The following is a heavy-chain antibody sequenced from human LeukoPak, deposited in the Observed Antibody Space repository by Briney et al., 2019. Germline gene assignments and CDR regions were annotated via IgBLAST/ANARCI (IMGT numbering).Heavy chain of an antibody. CDR3: ARGENWNKEYYFDY. D-gene: IGHD1/OR15-1a*01. CDR2: IQYDGSNE. V-gene: IGHV3-30*02. Sequence: GGSLRLSCAASRFTFSSYGMHWVRQAPGKGLEWVAYIQYDGSNEQYADSVKGRFSISRDNDKNSLYLQMNSLRAEDTAVYYCARGENWNKEYYFDYWGQGTLVTVSS. CDR1: RFTFSSYG. J-gene: IGHJ4*02.